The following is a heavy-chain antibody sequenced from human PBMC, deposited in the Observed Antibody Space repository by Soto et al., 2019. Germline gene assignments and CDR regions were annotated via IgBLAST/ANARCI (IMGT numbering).Heavy chain of an antibody. D-gene: IGHD4-17*01. V-gene: IGHV3-23*01. CDR1: GFTFDNYG. CDR3: AKDRDYGDSFPCDG. CDR2: IIGNGDMT. Sequence: EVQLLEAGGGFVQPGGSLRLSCAASGFTFDNYGMSWVRQAPGKGLEWVSAIIGNGDMTYYADSVKGRFTISRDNSKNTLYLQLNNLRAEDMAIYYCAKDRDYGDSFPCDGWGQGTLVTVSS. J-gene: IGHJ4*02.